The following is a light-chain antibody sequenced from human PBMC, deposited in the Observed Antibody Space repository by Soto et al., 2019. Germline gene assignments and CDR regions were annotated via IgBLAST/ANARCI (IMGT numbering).Light chain of an antibody. CDR2: KAS. V-gene: IGKV1-5*03. J-gene: IGKJ2*01. CDR3: QPYDRFPYT. CDR1: QSISNW. Sequence: DIQMTQSPSTLSASVGDTVTITCRASQSISNWLAWYQQKPGQAPKLLIHKASTLESGVPSRFSGSGSGTEFTPTIRSLQPDDFGNFYCQPYDRFPYTFGQGTKLEIK.